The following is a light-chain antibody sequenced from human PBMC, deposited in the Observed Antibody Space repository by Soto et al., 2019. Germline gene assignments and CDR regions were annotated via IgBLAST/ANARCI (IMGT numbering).Light chain of an antibody. V-gene: IGLV4-69*01. Sequence: QLVLTQSPSASASLGASVKLTCTLSSAHSSYAIAWHQQQPEKGPRYLMKLNSDGSHSKGDGIPDRFSGSSSGAERYLTISSLQSEDEADYYCQTCGTGIRVFGGGTQLTVL. CDR3: QTCGTGIRV. J-gene: IGLJ3*02. CDR2: LNSDGSH. CDR1: SAHSSYA.